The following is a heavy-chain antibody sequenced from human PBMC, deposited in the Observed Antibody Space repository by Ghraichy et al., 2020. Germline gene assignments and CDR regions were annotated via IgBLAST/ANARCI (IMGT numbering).Heavy chain of an antibody. CDR3: ARDAGLVRGDPYNWFDP. Sequence: SQTLSLTCTVSGVSISSSTHYWGWIRQPPGKGLEWIGTIYYSGSTYYNPSLKSRVTISVDTSKNQFSLKLSSVTAADTAVYYCARDAGLVRGDPYNWFDPWGQGTLVTIAS. J-gene: IGHJ5*02. CDR1: GVSISSSTHY. V-gene: IGHV4-39*07. CDR2: IYYSGST. D-gene: IGHD3-10*01.